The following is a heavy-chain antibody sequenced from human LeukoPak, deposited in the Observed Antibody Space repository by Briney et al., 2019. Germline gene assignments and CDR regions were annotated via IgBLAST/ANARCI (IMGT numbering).Heavy chain of an antibody. CDR2: IWYDGINK. CDR1: GFTFSSYG. J-gene: IGHJ6*03. Sequence: GRSQRLSCAASGFTFSSYGMHWVRQAPGKGLEWVAVIWYDGINKYYADSVRGRFTISRDNSKNTLYLQMNSLRAEDTAVYYCAKGSGYYYYYMDVWGKGTTVTVSS. CDR3: AKGSGYYYYYMDV. V-gene: IGHV3-33*06.